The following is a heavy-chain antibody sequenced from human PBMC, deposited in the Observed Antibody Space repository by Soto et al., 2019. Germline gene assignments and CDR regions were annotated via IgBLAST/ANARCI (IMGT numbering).Heavy chain of an antibody. CDR3: AKGGKYSSSSRHRYYYYGMDV. D-gene: IGHD6-6*01. Sequence: ESGGGVVQPGRSLRLSCAASGFTFSSYGMHWVRQAPGKGLEWVAVISYDGSNKYYADSVKGRFTISRDNSKNTLYLQMNSLRAEDTAVYYCAKGGKYSSSSRHRYYYYGMDVWGQGTTFTVSS. CDR2: ISYDGSNK. V-gene: IGHV3-30*18. J-gene: IGHJ6*02. CDR1: GFTFSSYG.